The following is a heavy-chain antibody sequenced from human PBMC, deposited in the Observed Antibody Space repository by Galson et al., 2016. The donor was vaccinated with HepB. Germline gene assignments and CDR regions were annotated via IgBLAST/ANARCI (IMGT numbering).Heavy chain of an antibody. V-gene: IGHV3-30-3*01. J-gene: IGHJ6*02. CDR3: ARDNAWFGERKFYYYYGLDV. CDR1: GFTFNSHS. Sequence: SLRLSCAASGFTFNSHSLHWARQAPGKGLEWVAVISHDGTNIYYADSVRGRFTISRDNSNNTLYLQMNSLRAEDTAVYYCARDNAWFGERKFYYYYGLDVWGQGTTVTVSS. D-gene: IGHD3-10*01. CDR2: ISHDGTNI.